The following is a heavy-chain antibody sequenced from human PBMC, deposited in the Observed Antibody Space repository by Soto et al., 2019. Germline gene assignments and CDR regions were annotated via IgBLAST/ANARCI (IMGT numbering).Heavy chain of an antibody. CDR2: ISYDGSNK. D-gene: IGHD6-19*01. J-gene: IGHJ4*02. V-gene: IGHV3-30*03. CDR1: GFSFSSYG. CDR3: VAGQYFFDY. Sequence: QVLLVESGGGVVQPGRSLRLSCAASGFSFSSYGMQWVRQAPGKGLEWVAVISYDGSNKYYADSVKDRFTISRENSKKTLYLQMNSLRADDTSGYYCVAGQYFFDYCGQGTLVTVSS.